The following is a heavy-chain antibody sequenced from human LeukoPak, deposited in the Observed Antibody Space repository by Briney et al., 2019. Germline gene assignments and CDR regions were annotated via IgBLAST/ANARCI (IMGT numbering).Heavy chain of an antibody. J-gene: IGHJ4*02. CDR1: RYTFTSYD. D-gene: IGHD3-22*01. CDR3: ARAGVSMMVPEY. Sequence: ASVKVSCKASRYTFTSYDINWVRQATGQGLEWMGWMNPNSGNTDYAQKFQGRVTITADKSTSTAYMELSSLRSEDTAVYYCARAGVSMMVPEYWGQGTLVTVSS. CDR2: MNPNSGNT. V-gene: IGHV1-8*03.